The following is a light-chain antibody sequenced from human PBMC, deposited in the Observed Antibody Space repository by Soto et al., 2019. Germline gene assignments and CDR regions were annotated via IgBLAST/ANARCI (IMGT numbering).Light chain of an antibody. V-gene: IGKV3-20*01. CDR1: QSVSSSY. CDR3: QQYGSSSWT. Sequence: IVLKQSPGTLSLHTGERATPSCRASQSVSSSYLAWYQQKPGQAPRLLIYDASSRATGIPDRFSGSGSGTEFTLTISRLEPEDFAVYYCQQYGSSSWTFGQGTKVDIK. J-gene: IGKJ1*01. CDR2: DAS.